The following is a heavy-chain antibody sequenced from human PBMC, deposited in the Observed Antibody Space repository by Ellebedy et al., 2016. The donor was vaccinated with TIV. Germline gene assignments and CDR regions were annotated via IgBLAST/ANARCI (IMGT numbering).Heavy chain of an antibody. CDR1: GYTFTSYG. CDR3: ARHSSGWYRWDDY. J-gene: IGHJ4*02. D-gene: IGHD6-19*01. V-gene: IGHV1-18*04. Sequence: AASVKVSCKTSGYTFTSYGISWVRQAPGQGLEWLGLISEDDGNTNYAQKLQGTVTMTTDTSTSTAYMELRRLRSDDTAVYYCARHSSGWYRWDDYWGQGTLVTVSS. CDR2: ISEDDGNT.